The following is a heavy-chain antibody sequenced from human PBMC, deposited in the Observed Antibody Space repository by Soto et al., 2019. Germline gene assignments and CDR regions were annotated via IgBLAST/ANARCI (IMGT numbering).Heavy chain of an antibody. CDR1: GFTFSSYT. CDR3: ARDMSRSYFDY. Sequence: VQLVESGGGVVQPGRSLRLSCAASGFTFSSYTMHWVRQAPGKGLEWVAVISYDGSNKYYADSVKGRFTISRDNSKNTLYLQMNSLRAEDTAVYYCARDMSRSYFDYWGQGTLVTVSS. D-gene: IGHD3-16*01. CDR2: ISYDGSNK. J-gene: IGHJ4*02. V-gene: IGHV3-30-3*01.